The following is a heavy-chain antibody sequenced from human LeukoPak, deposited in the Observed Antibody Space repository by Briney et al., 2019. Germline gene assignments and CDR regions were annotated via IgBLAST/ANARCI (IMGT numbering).Heavy chain of an antibody. D-gene: IGHD6-13*01. V-gene: IGHV3-74*01. CDR1: GFTFSSFW. Sequence: GGSLRLSCAASGFTFSSFWMHSVRQAPGKGLVWVSRINTDGSSTSYADSVKGRFTISRDNAKNTLYLQMNSLRAEDTAVYYCARDDQLVLPWFDPWGQGTLVTVSS. CDR2: INTDGSST. CDR3: ARDDQLVLPWFDP. J-gene: IGHJ5*02.